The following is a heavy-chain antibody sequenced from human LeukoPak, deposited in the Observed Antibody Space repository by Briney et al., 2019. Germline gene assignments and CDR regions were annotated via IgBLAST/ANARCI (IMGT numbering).Heavy chain of an antibody. CDR3: ARDSSGWYFDY. V-gene: IGHV3-33*01. Sequence: GRPLRFSCAAAGFTFSSYGMHWVRQAPGKGLEWVAVIWDDGSNKYYADSVKGRFTISRDNSKNTLYLQMNSLRAKDTAVYYCARDSSGWYFDYWGQGTLVTVSS. J-gene: IGHJ4*02. CDR1: GFTFSSYG. D-gene: IGHD6-19*01. CDR2: IWDDGSNK.